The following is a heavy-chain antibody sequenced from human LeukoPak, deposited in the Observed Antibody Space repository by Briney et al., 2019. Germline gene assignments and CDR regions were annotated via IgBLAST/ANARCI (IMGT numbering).Heavy chain of an antibody. CDR1: GGSISSYY. CDR3: ARSLSSGWFPFDY. J-gene: IGHJ4*02. Sequence: SETLSLTCTVSGGSISSYYWSWIRQPPGKGLEWIGYIYYSGSTNYNPSLKSRVTISVDTSKNQFSLKLSSVTAEDTAVYYCARSLSSGWFPFDYWGQGTLVTVSS. CDR2: IYYSGST. D-gene: IGHD6-19*01. V-gene: IGHV4-59*01.